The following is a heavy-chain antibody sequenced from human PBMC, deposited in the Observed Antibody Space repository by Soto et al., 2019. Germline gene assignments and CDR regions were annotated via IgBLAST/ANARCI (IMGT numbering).Heavy chain of an antibody. D-gene: IGHD5-18*01. J-gene: IGHJ6*02. CDR2: IYYSGST. CDR1: GGSLSSGGYY. Sequence: TLSLPCTVSGGSLSSGGYYWSWIRQQPGQGLGWIGYIYYSGSTYYNPSLKSRVTISVDTSKNKFSLKLSSVTAADTAVYYCARDIQLGGGGTYYDGMDDWGQGTTVTV. CDR3: ARDIQLGGGGTYYDGMDD. V-gene: IGHV4-31*03.